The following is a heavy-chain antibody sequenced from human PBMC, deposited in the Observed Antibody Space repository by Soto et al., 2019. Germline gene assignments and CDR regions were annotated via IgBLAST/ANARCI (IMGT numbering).Heavy chain of an antibody. CDR1: GFTFGDYA. CDR3: TRARYDSSGYRHFDY. CDR2: IRSKAYGGTT. V-gene: IGHV3-49*03. J-gene: IGHJ4*02. Sequence: GGSLRLSCTASGFTFGDYAMSWFRQAPGKGLEWVGFIRSKAYGGTTEYAASVKGRFTISRDDSKSIAYLQMNSLKTEDTAVYYCTRARYDSSGYRHFDYWGQGTLVTVSS. D-gene: IGHD3-22*01.